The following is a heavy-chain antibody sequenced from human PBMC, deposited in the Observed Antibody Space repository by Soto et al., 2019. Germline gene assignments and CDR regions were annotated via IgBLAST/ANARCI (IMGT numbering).Heavy chain of an antibody. CDR2: IRGSGAST. J-gene: IGHJ5*02. CDR1: GFTFSTYA. V-gene: IGHV3-23*01. D-gene: IGHD3-22*01. Sequence: PGGSLRLSCAASGFTFSTYAMTWVRQVPGKGLEWVSAIRGSGASTYYADSVKGRFTISRDNAKNTLYLQMNSLRAEDTAVYYCARRFHDSSGSYPFDPWGQGTLVTVSS. CDR3: ARRFHDSSGSYPFDP.